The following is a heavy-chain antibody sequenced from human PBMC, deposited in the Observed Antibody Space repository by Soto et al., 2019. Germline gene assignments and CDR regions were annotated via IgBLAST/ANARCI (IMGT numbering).Heavy chain of an antibody. CDR3: ATGEYTIFGVV. Sequence: SVKVSCKASGGTFSSYAISWVRQAPGQGLEWMGGIIPIFGTAIYAQKFQGRVTMTEDTSTDTAYMELSSLRSEDTAVYYCATGEYTIFGVVWGQGTLVTVSS. V-gene: IGHV1-69*06. CDR1: GGTFSSYA. J-gene: IGHJ4*02. D-gene: IGHD3-3*01. CDR2: IIPIFGTA.